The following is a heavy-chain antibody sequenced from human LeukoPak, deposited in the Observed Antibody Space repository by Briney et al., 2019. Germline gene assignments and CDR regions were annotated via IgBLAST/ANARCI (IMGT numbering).Heavy chain of an antibody. CDR1: GYTFTSYG. Sequence: ASVKVSCKASGYTFTSYGISWVRQAPGQGLEWMGWISVYNGNTKYAQKLQGRVTMTTDTSTNTAYMELRSLRSDNTAVFYCARGLDSSRSSIWGQGTMVTVSS. CDR3: ARGLDSSRSSI. CDR2: ISVYNGNT. J-gene: IGHJ3*02. D-gene: IGHD6-13*01. V-gene: IGHV1-18*01.